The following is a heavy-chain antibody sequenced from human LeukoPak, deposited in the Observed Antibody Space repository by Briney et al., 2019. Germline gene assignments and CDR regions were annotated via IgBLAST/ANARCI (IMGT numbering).Heavy chain of an antibody. D-gene: IGHD6-6*01. J-gene: IGHJ4*02. V-gene: IGHV3-9*01. CDR3: ASGEQLVLFDY. CDR1: GFTFDDYA. Sequence: GGSLRLSCAASGFTFDDYAMHWVRQAPGKGLEWVSGISWNSGSIGYADSVKGRFTISRDNAKNSLYLQMNSLRAEDTAVYYCASGEQLVLFDYWGQGTLVTVSS. CDR2: ISWNSGSI.